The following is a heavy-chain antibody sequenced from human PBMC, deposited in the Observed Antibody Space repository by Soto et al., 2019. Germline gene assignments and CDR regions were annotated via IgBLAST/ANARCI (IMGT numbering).Heavy chain of an antibody. Sequence: GGSLRLSCAASGFTFSSYGMHRVRQAPGKGLEWVAAITCGGGSKYYADSVKGRFTISRDTSKNTLYLQMNSLRAEDTAVNYCANYNYGMGVWGQGTTGTVSS. V-gene: IGHV3-23*01. J-gene: IGHJ6*02. CDR2: ITCGGGSK. CDR1: GFTFSSYG. CDR3: ANYNYGMGV.